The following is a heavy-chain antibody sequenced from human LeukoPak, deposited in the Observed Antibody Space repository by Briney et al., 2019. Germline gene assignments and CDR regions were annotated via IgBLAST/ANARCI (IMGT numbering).Heavy chain of an antibody. V-gene: IGHV3-74*03. CDR1: GFKLSSYY. Sequence: GGSLRLACAASGFKLSSYYMDWVRQGPGKGLVWVSRLKSDGSSTKYADSVQGRFTISRDDAKNTQYLQMTSVRVEDAAVYYCARTTMETQYFDRWGQGTLVTVSS. CDR3: ARTTMETQYFDR. D-gene: IGHD1-1*01. J-gene: IGHJ4*02. CDR2: LKSDGSST.